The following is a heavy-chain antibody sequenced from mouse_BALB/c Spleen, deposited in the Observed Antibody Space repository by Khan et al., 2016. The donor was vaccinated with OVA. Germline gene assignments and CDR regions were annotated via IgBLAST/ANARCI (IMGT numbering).Heavy chain of an antibody. CDR3: ARSTDHYGFAY. J-gene: IGHJ3*01. Sequence: QIQLVQSGPELKKPGETVKISCKASGYTLTNCGRNWVKQAPGKGLEWMGWINTSTGEPTYAEDFRGRIAFSLETYASTAYLQINNLTNEDTATDFCARSTDHYGFAYWGQGTLVTVSA. V-gene: IGHV9-3-1*01. CDR1: GYTLTNCG. CDR2: INTSTGEP. D-gene: IGHD1-1*01.